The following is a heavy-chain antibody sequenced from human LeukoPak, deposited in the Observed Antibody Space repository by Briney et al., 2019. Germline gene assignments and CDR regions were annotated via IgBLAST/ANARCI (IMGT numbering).Heavy chain of an antibody. Sequence: GGSLRLSCAASGFAFSSYEMSWVRQAPGKGLEWVSFISSGGGTREYADSVKGRFTISRDNAKNSLSLKMNALRAEDSAVYYCARDGLRDYGGNWFDPWGQGTLVTVSS. V-gene: IGHV3-48*03. CDR2: ISSGGGTR. D-gene: IGHD4-17*01. CDR3: ARDGLRDYGGNWFDP. CDR1: GFAFSSYE. J-gene: IGHJ5*02.